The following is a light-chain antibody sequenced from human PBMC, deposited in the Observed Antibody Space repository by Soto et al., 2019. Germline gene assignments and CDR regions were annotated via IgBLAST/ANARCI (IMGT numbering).Light chain of an antibody. CDR3: QQSSSTPQT. CDR2: VAS. V-gene: IGKV1-39*01. Sequence: DIQMTQSPSSLSASVGDRVTITCRASQSISSYLSWYQQKPGKAPKLLINVASALQSGVPSRFSGSGSGTDFTLASRSLQPEDFATYYCQQSSSTPQTFGGGTRVEIK. CDR1: QSISSY. J-gene: IGKJ4*01.